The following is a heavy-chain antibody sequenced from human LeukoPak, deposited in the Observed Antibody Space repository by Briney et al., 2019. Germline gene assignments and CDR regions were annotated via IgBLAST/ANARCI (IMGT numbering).Heavy chain of an antibody. V-gene: IGHV5-51*01. Sequence: GESLKISCKGSGYSFTSYWIGWVRQMPGKGLEWMGIIYPGDSNTRYSPSFQGQVTISADKSISTAYLQWSSLKASDTAMYYCARRRTYYYDSSGYSGWFDPWGQGTLVTVSS. D-gene: IGHD3-22*01. CDR3: ARRRTYYYDSSGYSGWFDP. CDR2: IYPGDSNT. CDR1: GYSFTSYW. J-gene: IGHJ5*02.